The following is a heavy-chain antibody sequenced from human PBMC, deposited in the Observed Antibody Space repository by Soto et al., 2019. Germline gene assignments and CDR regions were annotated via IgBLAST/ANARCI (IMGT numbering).Heavy chain of an antibody. CDR2: ISYDGSNK. CDR1: RFTFSNYG. D-gene: IGHD5-12*01. CDR3: VKGGYHYFDY. J-gene: IGHJ4*02. V-gene: IGHV3-30*18. Sequence: GGSLRLSCAASRFTFSNYGMHWVRQTPGKGLEWVAVISYDGSNKYYADSVKGRFTISRDNSKNTLYLQMNSLRAEDAAVYYCVKGGYHYFDYWGQGTLVTVSS.